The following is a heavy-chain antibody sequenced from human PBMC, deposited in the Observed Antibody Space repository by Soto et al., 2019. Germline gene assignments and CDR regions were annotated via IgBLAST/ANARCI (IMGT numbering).Heavy chain of an antibody. CDR2: VIPILGTA. Sequence: VQLVQFGAGVKKPGSSVKFSCTAFGGSLRTSVFSWVGQALAQRLEWMGGVIPILGTANYAQKFQGRVTMTADEATSTAYMDLSSLSPDDTAVYYCARLGHPGHWGPGTLVIVSS. V-gene: IGHV1-69*01. CDR3: ARLGHPGH. CDR1: GGSLRTSV. J-gene: IGHJ4*02.